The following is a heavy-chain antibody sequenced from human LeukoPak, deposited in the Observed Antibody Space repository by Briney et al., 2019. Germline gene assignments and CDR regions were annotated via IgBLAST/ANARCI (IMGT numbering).Heavy chain of an antibody. CDR1: GFSFNNYG. CDR3: AKDADDYGDSYFDY. J-gene: IGHJ4*01. D-gene: IGHD4-17*01. CDR2: IWFDGTHE. V-gene: IGHV3-33*06. Sequence: GGSLTLSCAASGFSFNNYGMHWLRKAPGEGLEWVAAIWFDGTHEFYVDSVKGRFTISRDNSKNTLYLQMNTLRAEDTAVYYCAKDADDYGDSYFDYWGHGTLVTVSS.